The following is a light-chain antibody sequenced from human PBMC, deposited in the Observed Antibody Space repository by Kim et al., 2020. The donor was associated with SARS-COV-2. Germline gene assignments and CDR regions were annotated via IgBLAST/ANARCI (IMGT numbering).Light chain of an antibody. J-gene: IGLJ3*02. V-gene: IGLV6-57*03. CDR1: SGGIARKN. Sequence: NFMLTQPHSMSGSPGKTVTITCTRNSGGIARKNVQWYQHRPGGAPTTVIYEDDQRPSVVPDRFSGSTDVSSNSASLTISGLKTEDEADYYCQSYDDNRQWVFGGGTTLTVL. CDR2: EDD. CDR3: QSYDDNRQWV.